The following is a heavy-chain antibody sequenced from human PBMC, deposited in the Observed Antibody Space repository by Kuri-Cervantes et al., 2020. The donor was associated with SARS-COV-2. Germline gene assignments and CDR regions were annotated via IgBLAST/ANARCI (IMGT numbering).Heavy chain of an antibody. Sequence: SVKVSCKASGGTFRSYAISWVRQTPGQGLEWMGGIIPIFGKTNYTQKFQGRVTITADESTSIVYMELSSLRSEDTDIYYCASYYYVSSDYRESDYWGQGTLVTVSS. CDR3: ASYYYVSSDYRESDY. V-gene: IGHV1-69*13. D-gene: IGHD3-22*01. CDR1: GGTFRSYA. J-gene: IGHJ4*02. CDR2: IIPIFGKT.